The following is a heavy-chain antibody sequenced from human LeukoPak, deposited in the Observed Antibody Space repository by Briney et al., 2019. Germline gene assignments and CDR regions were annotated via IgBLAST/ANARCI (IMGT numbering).Heavy chain of an antibody. Sequence: ASVKVSCKASGFTFNAYYIHWVRQAPGQGLEWMGWINPNTGDTNFAQKFQGRVAMTRDTSLSTAYMDLSRLTSDDTAVYYCARDWPGISLHFNLWGRGTLITVSS. CDR3: ARDWPGISLHFNL. J-gene: IGHJ2*01. D-gene: IGHD2-15*01. V-gene: IGHV1-2*02. CDR1: GFTFNAYY. CDR2: INPNTGDT.